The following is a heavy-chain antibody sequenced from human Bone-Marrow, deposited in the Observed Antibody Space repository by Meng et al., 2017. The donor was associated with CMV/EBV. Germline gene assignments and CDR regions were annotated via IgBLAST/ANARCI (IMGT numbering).Heavy chain of an antibody. CDR2: ISWNSGSI. CDR1: GFTFDDYA. J-gene: IGHJ4*02. Sequence: SLKISCAASGFTFDDYAMHWVRQAPGKGLEWVSGISWNSGSIGYADSVKGRFTISRDNAKNSLYLQMNSLRAEDTAVYYCARDAYGDYYNLIDYWGQGTLVTVSS. V-gene: IGHV3-9*01. CDR3: ARDAYGDYYNLIDY. D-gene: IGHD2-21*02.